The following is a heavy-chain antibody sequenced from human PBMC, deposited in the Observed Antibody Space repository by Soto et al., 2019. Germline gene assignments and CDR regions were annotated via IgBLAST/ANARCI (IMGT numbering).Heavy chain of an antibody. J-gene: IGHJ6*02. CDR3: ARASNVVRAPAYYYCYGMDV. CDR1: GFTFSSYS. D-gene: IGHD3-10*01. V-gene: IGHV3-21*01. Sequence: PGGSLRLSCAASGFTFSSYSMNWVRQAPGKGLEWVSSISSSSSYIYYADSVKGRFTISRDNAKNSLYLQMNSLRAEDTAVYYCARASNVVRAPAYYYCYGMDVWGQGTTVTVSS. CDR2: ISSSSSYI.